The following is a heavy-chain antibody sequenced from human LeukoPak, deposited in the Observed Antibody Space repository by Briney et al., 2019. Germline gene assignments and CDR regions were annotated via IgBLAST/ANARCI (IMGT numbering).Heavy chain of an antibody. J-gene: IGHJ4*02. V-gene: IGHV3-23*01. CDR1: GFTFSSYA. D-gene: IGHD3-22*01. CDR3: AKVGRSGYSRKYFDY. Sequence: PGGSLRLCCAASGFTFSSYAMSWVRQAPGKGLEWVSAISGSGGSTYYADSVKGRFTISRDNSKNTLYLQMNSLRAEDTAVYYCAKVGRSGYSRKYFDYWGQGTLVTVSS. CDR2: ISGSGGST.